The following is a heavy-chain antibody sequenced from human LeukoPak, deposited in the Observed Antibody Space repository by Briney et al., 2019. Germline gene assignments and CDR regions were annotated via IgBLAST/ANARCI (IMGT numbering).Heavy chain of an antibody. J-gene: IGHJ4*02. D-gene: IGHD3-3*01. CDR2: IYPGDSDT. CDR3: ARRSPTIFGGPDY. Sequence: GESLKISCKGSGYIFTSYWIGWVRQMPGKGLEWMGIIYPGDSDTRYSPSFQGQVTISADKSISTAYLQWSSLKASDTAMYYCARRSPTIFGGPDYWGQGTLVTVSS. V-gene: IGHV5-51*01. CDR1: GYIFTSYW.